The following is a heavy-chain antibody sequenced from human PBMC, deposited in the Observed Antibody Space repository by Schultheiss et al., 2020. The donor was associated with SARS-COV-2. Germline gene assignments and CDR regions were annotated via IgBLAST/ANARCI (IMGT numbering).Heavy chain of an antibody. J-gene: IGHJ3*02. CDR3: ARDRDRSGYYAFDI. D-gene: IGHD3-22*01. Sequence: GGSLRLSCAASGFTFSNSDMNWVRQAPGKGLEWVSGVSWNGSRTHYADSVKGRFIISRDNAKNTVYVQMNSLRAEDTAVYYCARDRDRSGYYAFDIWGQGTMVTVSS. V-gene: IGHV3-19*01. CDR1: GFTFSNSD. CDR2: VSWNGSRT.